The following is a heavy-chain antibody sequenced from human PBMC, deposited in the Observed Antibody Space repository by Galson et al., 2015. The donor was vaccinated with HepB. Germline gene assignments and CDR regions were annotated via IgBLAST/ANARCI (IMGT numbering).Heavy chain of an antibody. Sequence: SLRLSCAASGLTFSSYGMHWIRQAPGRGLEWVTYITYAASAQNYARSVRGRFTISRDNPKSMLYLQMDSLRAEDTAFYYCSKREARNSGPFDHWGQGALVTVSS. CDR2: ITYAASAQ. CDR1: GLTFSSYG. J-gene: IGHJ4*02. D-gene: IGHD2-15*01. CDR3: SKREARNSGPFDH. V-gene: IGHV3-30*18.